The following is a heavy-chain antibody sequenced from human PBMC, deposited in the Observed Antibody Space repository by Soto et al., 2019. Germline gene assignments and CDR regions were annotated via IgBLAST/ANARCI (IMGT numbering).Heavy chain of an antibody. CDR3: AKDSAYYNSRGFDY. J-gene: IGHJ4*02. V-gene: IGHV3-23*01. CDR1: GLTFNSYA. Sequence: GGSLRLSCVASGLTFNSYAMSWVRQAPGKGLEWVSAIIGSGGSTYYADSVKGRFTISRDNSKNTLYLQMNSLRAEDTAVYYCAKDSAYYNSRGFDYWGQGTLVTVSS. CDR2: IIGSGGST. D-gene: IGHD3-22*01.